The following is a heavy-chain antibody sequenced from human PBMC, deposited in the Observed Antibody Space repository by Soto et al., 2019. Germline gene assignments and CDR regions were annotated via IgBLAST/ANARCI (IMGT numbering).Heavy chain of an antibody. Sequence: ASVKVSCKASGGTFSSYAISWVRQAPGQGLEWMGGIIPIFGTANYAQKFQGRVTITADESTSTAYMELSSLRSEDTAVYYCARLPMVRGVIYYYGMDVWGQGTTVTVSS. V-gene: IGHV1-69*13. D-gene: IGHD3-10*01. CDR2: IIPIFGTA. CDR3: ARLPMVRGVIYYYGMDV. J-gene: IGHJ6*02. CDR1: GGTFSSYA.